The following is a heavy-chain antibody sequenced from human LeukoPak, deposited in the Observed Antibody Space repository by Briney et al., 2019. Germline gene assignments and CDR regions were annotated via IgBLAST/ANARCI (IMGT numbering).Heavy chain of an antibody. CDR2: INHSGST. V-gene: IGHV4-34*01. J-gene: IGHJ4*02. CDR1: GGSFSGYY. Sequence: SETLSLTCAVSGGSFSGYYWSWIRQPPGKGLEWIGEINHSGSTNYNPSLKSRVTISVDTSKNQFSLKLSSVTAADTAVYYCARGWGYSYGYLFNYWGQGTLVTASS. D-gene: IGHD5-18*01. CDR3: ARGWGYSYGYLFNY.